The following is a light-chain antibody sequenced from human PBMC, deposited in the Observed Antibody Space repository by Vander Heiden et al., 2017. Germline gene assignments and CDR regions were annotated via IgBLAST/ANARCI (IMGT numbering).Light chain of an antibody. J-gene: IGKJ5*01. CDR2: WAS. CDR1: QTVLYSSTNKNY. V-gene: IGKV4-1*01. CDR3: QQYHVPPIM. Sequence: DIVMTQSPDSLAVSLGERASINCKSSQTVLYSSTNKNYLAWYQQKSSRPPKLLIYWASTRHSGVPDRFSGSGSGTNFTLTISSLQAEDAAVYFCQQYHVPPIMFGQGTRLEIK.